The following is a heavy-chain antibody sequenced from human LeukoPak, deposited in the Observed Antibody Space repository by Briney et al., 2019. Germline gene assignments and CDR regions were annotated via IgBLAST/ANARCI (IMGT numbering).Heavy chain of an antibody. V-gene: IGHV3-23*01. CDR1: GFTFSSSA. J-gene: IGHJ4*02. CDR2: ISNNGGYT. Sequence: GGSLRLSCAASGFTFSSSAMSWVRQAPGKGLEWVSAISNNGGYTYYADSVQGRFTISRDNSKNTLYLQMNSLRAEDTAVYYCTKEKQWLTYYFGDWGQGTLVTVTS. CDR3: TKEKQWLTYYFGD. D-gene: IGHD6-19*01.